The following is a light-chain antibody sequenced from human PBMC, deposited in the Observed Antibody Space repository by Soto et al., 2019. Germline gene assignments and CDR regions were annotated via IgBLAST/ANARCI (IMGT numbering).Light chain of an antibody. Sequence: QSVRTQPPSMSGAPGQRVTISCTGSSSNSGAGYDVHWYQQHPGTAPKLLIFDNNNRPSGVPDRFSGSKSDTSASLAITGLQAEDEADYYCQSFDTSLSGFVVFGGGTKLTVL. CDR3: QSFDTSLSGFVV. CDR2: DNN. CDR1: SSNSGAGYD. V-gene: IGLV1-40*01. J-gene: IGLJ2*01.